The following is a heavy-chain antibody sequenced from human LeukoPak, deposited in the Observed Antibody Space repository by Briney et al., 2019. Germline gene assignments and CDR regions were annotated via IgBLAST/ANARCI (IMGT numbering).Heavy chain of an antibody. Sequence: ASVKVSCKASVCTFTVYYMHWVRQAPGQGLEWMGWINPNSGGTNYAQKFQGRVTMTRDTSISTAYMELSRLRSDATAVYYCARDEDRDFQYYGSGSYSPFDYWGQGILVTVSS. V-gene: IGHV1-2*02. CDR1: VCTFTVYY. J-gene: IGHJ4*02. CDR3: ARDEDRDFQYYGSGSYSPFDY. CDR2: INPNSGGT. D-gene: IGHD3-10*01.